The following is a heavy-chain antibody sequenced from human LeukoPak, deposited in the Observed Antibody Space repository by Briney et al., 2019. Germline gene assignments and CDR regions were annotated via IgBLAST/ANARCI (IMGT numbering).Heavy chain of an antibody. J-gene: IGHJ2*01. CDR3: ARVGPWCFDL. CDR1: GGSISTYY. Sequence: SETLSLTCTVSGGSISTYYWGWIRQPPGKGLEWIGYVDYSGSTNYNPSLKSRVTILVDTSKNQFSLKLSSVTAADTAVYYCARVGPWCFDLWGRGTLVTVSS. CDR2: VDYSGST. V-gene: IGHV4-59*01.